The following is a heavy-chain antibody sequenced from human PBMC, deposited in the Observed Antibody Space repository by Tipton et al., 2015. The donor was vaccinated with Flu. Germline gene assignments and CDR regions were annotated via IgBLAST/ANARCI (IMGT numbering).Heavy chain of an antibody. J-gene: IGHJ4*02. V-gene: IGHV4-39*07. D-gene: IGHD5-12*01. CDR1: GGSISSSSYY. CDR3: ARARGRSSGYDSTDFDY. Sequence: TLSLTCTVSGGSISSSSYYWGWIRQPPGKGLEWIGSIYYSGSTYYNPSLKSRVTISVDTSKNQFSLTLNSVTAADTAVYYCARARGRSSGYDSTDFDYWGQGTLVTVSS. CDR2: IYYSGST.